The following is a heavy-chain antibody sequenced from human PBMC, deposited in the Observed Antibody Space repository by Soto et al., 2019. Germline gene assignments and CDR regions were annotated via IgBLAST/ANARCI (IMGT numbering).Heavy chain of an antibody. V-gene: IGHV3-11*05. D-gene: IGHD2-21*02. CDR3: AKVQEFCGFNCYIVDS. Sequence: PGGSLRLSCAASGLNFGLSFMIWMRQRPGKGLEWVSFISHNSDYTNYADSVRGRFTISRDNDKSSIYLQMNSLRADDTALYYCAKVQEFCGFNCYIVDSWGQGVLVTVSS. J-gene: IGHJ4*02. CDR2: ISHNSDYT. CDR1: GLNFGLSF.